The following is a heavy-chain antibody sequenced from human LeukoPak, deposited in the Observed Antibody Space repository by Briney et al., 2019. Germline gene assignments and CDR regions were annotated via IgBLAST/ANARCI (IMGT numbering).Heavy chain of an antibody. CDR3: ARHPRRITASYYYGMDV. Sequence: SETLSLTCTVSGGSVSSDSHYWNWIRQPPGKGLEWVGYIYYNGSTNYNPSLKSRVTISVDTSKNQFSLKLSSVTAADTAVYYCARHPRRITASYYYGMDVWGQGTTVTVSS. J-gene: IGHJ6*02. CDR1: GGSVSSDSHY. D-gene: IGHD6-13*01. CDR2: IYYNGST. V-gene: IGHV4-61*01.